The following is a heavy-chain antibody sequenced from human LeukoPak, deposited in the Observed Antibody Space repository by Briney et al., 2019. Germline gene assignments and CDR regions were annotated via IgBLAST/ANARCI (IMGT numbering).Heavy chain of an antibody. CDR1: GGSISSGNYY. V-gene: IGHV4-31*03. Sequence: SETLSLTCTVSGGSISSGNYYWSWIRQHPGKDLEWIGYIYHSGITYYNPSLKSRVTISVDTSRNQFSLKVRSVTAADTAVYYCARFLEMATRGAFDIWGQGTMVTVSS. J-gene: IGHJ3*02. CDR2: IYHSGIT. CDR3: ARFLEMATRGAFDI. D-gene: IGHD5-24*01.